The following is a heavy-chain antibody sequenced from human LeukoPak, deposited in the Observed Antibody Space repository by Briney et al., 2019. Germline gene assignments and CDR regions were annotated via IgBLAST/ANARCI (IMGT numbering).Heavy chain of an antibody. CDR3: ARHQGVVDL. D-gene: IGHD3-3*01. CDR2: INRSGST. Sequence: PSETLSLTCAVYGGSFSGYYWSWIRQPPGKGLEWIGEINRSGSTNYNPSLKSRVTISVDTSKNQFSLKLSSVTAADTAVYYCARHQGVVDLWGRGSLVTVSS. CDR1: GGSFSGYY. V-gene: IGHV4-34*01. J-gene: IGHJ2*01.